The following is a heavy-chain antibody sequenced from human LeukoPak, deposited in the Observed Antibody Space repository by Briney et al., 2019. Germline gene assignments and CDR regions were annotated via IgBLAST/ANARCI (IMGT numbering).Heavy chain of an antibody. CDR2: IVVGSGNT. D-gene: IGHD6-19*01. V-gene: IGHV1-58*02. J-gene: IGHJ6*03. Sequence: ASVKVSCKASGFTFTSSAMQWVRQARGQRLEWIGWIVVGSGNTNYAQKFQERVTITRDMSTSTAYMELSSLRSEDTAVYYCARVAAVAGTCYMDVWGKGTTVTISS. CDR3: ARVAAVAGTCYMDV. CDR1: GFTFTSSA.